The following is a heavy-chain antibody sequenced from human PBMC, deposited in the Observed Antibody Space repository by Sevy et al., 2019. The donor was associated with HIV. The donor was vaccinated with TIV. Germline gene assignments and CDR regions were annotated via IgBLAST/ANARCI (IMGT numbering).Heavy chain of an antibody. CDR1: GYNFY. D-gene: IGHD6-19*01. V-gene: IGHV1-2*06. J-gene: IGHJ5*02. Sequence: ASVKVSCKASGYNFYIHWVRQAPGQGLEWMGRVTPNSGATTYAQRFQGRVAMTMDTSISTAYMELSGLKSDDTAFYYCAGQSLGWYNWFDPWGQGTLVTVSS. CDR3: AGQSLGWYNWFDP. CDR2: VTPNSGAT.